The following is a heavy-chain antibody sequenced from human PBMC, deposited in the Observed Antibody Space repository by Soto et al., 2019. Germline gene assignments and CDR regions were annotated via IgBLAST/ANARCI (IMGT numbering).Heavy chain of an antibody. D-gene: IGHD2-2*01. CDR2: IKQDGSEK. Sequence: EVQLVESGGGLVQPGGSLRLSCAASGFTFSSYWMSWVRQAPGKGLEWVANIKQDGSEKHYVASVKGRFTISRDNAKNSLYLQMNSRRAEDTAVYYCARHSCSSTSCYPDALDIWGQGTMVTVSA. CDR3: ARHSCSSTSCYPDALDI. CDR1: GFTFSSYW. J-gene: IGHJ3*02. V-gene: IGHV3-7*01.